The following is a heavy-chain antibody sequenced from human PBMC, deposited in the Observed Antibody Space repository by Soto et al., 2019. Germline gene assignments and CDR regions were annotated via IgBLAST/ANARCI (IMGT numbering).Heavy chain of an antibody. CDR1: GFTFSSYG. CDR2: ISYDGSNK. CDR3: AKGLRRQWLVPGGMDV. Sequence: PGGSLRLSCAASGFTFSSYGMHWVRQAPGKGLEWVAAISYDGSNKYYADSVKGRFTISRDNSKNTLYLQMNSLRAEDTAVYYCAKGLRRQWLVPGGMDVWGQGTTVTVSS. D-gene: IGHD6-19*01. V-gene: IGHV3-30*18. J-gene: IGHJ6*02.